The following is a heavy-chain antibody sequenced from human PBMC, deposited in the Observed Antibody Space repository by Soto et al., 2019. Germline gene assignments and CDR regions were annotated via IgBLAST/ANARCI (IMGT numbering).Heavy chain of an antibody. V-gene: IGHV3-23*01. CDR1: GFTFSSYA. CDR3: AKDSMIRGVNGMDV. J-gene: IGHJ6*02. CDR2: IGGSGGST. Sequence: EVQVLESGGGMVQPGGSLRLSCEASGFTFSSYAMTWVRQALGKGLEWVSSIGGSGGSTFYADSVKGRFTISRDNSKNTLYLQMISLRVEDTAVYYCAKDSMIRGVNGMDVWGQGTTVTVSS. D-gene: IGHD3-10*01.